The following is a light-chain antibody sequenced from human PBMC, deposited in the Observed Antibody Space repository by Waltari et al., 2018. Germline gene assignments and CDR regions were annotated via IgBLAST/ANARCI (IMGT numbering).Light chain of an antibody. V-gene: IGKV3-20*01. J-gene: IGKJ1*01. CDR1: QRVGRA. Sequence: EIVLTQSLGTLALSPGDRATFSCRPSQRVGRALAWYQQKPGQAPRLLIYDASSRATGISDKFSGSGSGTDFSLTISRVEPEDFAVYFCQMYGRLPVTFGQGTKVEVK. CDR2: DAS. CDR3: QMYGRLPVT.